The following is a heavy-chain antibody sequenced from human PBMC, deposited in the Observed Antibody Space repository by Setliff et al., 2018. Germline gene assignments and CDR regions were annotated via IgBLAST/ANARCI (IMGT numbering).Heavy chain of an antibody. V-gene: IGHV3-23*01. J-gene: IGHJ4*02. CDR2: ITFGSLSR. CDR1: GFTFNAYA. Sequence: GGSLRLSCAASGFTFNAYAMSWVRQAPGKGLEWVSAITFGSLSRYYADSVKGRFTISRDNSKNTLFLQMNSLRVEDTAVYFCVKGSSDSRPYYFDYWGQGTLVTVSS. CDR3: VKGSSDSRPYYFDY. D-gene: IGHD2-2*01.